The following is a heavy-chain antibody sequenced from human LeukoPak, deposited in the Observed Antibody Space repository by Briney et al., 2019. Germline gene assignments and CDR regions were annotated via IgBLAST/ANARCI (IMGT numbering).Heavy chain of an antibody. CDR3: ATGGYYYGSGSCYNPGFFAY. CDR2: IIPIFGTS. D-gene: IGHD3-10*01. J-gene: IGHJ4*02. V-gene: IGHV1-69*13. CDR1: GCTFSRYT. Sequence: GASVKVSCKASGCTFSRYTISWVREAHGQGLEWMGGIIPIFGTSKYAQKFQGRVTIPADESTSTAYMELSSLTSEDTAVYYCATGGYYYGSGSCYNPGFFAYWGQGTLVTVSS.